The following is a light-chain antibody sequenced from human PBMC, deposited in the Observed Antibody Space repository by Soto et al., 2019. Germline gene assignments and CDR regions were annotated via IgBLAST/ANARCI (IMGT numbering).Light chain of an antibody. J-gene: IGLJ3*02. CDR1: TGAVTSGHY. CDR2: DAF. CDR3: LLSYRGVRV. Sequence: QTVVTQEPSLTVSPGGTVTLTCDSSTGAVTSGHYPYWFQQKPGQAPTALIYDAFNKYSWTPARFSDSLLEGKAALTLSGAQPEDEAEYYCLLSYRGVRVFGGGTKLTVL. V-gene: IGLV7-46*01.